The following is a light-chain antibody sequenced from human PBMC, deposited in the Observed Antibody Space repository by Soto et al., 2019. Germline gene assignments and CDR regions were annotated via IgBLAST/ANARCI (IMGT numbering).Light chain of an antibody. CDR2: EIS. V-gene: IGLV2-23*02. CDR3: CSYAGSSSAYV. J-gene: IGLJ1*01. Sequence: ALTQPASVSGSPGQSITISCTGTSSDVGSYNVVSWYQQHPGKAPKLLIYEISKRPSGVSDRFSGSKSGNTASLTISGLQAEDEADYHCCSYAGSSSAYVFGTGTKVTVL. CDR1: SSDVGSYNV.